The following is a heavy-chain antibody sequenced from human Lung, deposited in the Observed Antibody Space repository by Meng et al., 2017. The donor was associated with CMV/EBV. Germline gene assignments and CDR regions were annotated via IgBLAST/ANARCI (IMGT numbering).Heavy chain of an antibody. V-gene: IGHV7-4-1*02. Sequence: VQLVQSVSELKKPGASVRISCKASGYTFTTYGMNWVRQAPGQGLEWMGWINTNTGKPTYAQGLTGRFVFSLDTSVSTAYLQISSLKAEDTAVYYCARDSKAADYWGQGTLVTVSS. CDR2: INTNTGKP. CDR3: ARDSKAADY. D-gene: IGHD6-25*01. J-gene: IGHJ4*02. CDR1: GYTFTTYG.